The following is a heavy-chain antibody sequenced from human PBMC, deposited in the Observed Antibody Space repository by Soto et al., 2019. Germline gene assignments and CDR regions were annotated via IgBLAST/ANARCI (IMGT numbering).Heavy chain of an antibody. CDR3: TKDRHPDGIWTFDF. CDR2: IIETGGIT. D-gene: IGHD3-9*01. CDR1: GFTFSNYA. Sequence: GGSPRLSCAASGFTFSNYAMSWVRQAPGKGLEWVSSIIETGGITHYADSVKGRFTISRDYSKNILLLQMNSLRDEDSAIYYCTKDRHPDGIWTFDFWGQGTLVTVS. J-gene: IGHJ4*02. V-gene: IGHV3-23*01.